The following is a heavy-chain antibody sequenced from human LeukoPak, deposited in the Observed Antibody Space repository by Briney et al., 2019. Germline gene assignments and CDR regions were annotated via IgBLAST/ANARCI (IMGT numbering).Heavy chain of an antibody. Sequence: SVRVSCKASGYTFTSCGISWVRQAPGQGLEWMGWISGYNGYTHYAHNLQGRVTMTTDTSTSTAYMELRSLRSDDTAVYYCARDEARYSSGYYPNWFDPWGQGTLVTVSS. CDR2: ISGYNGYT. D-gene: IGHD3-22*01. J-gene: IGHJ5*02. CDR3: ARDEARYSSGYYPNWFDP. CDR1: GYTFTSCG. V-gene: IGHV1-18*01.